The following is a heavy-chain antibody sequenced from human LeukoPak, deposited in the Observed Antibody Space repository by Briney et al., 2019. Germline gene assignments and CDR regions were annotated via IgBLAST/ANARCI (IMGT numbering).Heavy chain of an antibody. CDR1: GGSISSYY. CDR3: ARGPRITIFGVVDMDV. CDR2: IYYSGST. V-gene: IGHV4-59*12. Sequence: PSETLSLTRTVSGGSISSYYWSWIRQPPGKGLGWIGYIYYSGSTNYNPSLKSRVTISVDTSKNQFSLKLSSVTAADTAVYYCARGPRITIFGVVDMDVWGKGTTVTVSS. D-gene: IGHD3-3*01. J-gene: IGHJ6*03.